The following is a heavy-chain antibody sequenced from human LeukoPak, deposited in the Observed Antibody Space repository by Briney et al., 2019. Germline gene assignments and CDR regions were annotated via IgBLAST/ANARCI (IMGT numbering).Heavy chain of an antibody. V-gene: IGHV3-11*01. CDR2: IGSRDSTK. D-gene: IGHD6-13*01. CDR3: ARVGRAITAAGFGAFDI. J-gene: IGHJ3*02. Sequence: GGSLRLSCVASGFTFSDYYMSWIRQAPGKGLEWVSYIGSRDSTKYYADSVKGRFTISRDNAKNSLYLQINGLRAEDTAIYYCARVGRAITAAGFGAFDIWGQGTMVTVSS. CDR1: GFTFSDYY.